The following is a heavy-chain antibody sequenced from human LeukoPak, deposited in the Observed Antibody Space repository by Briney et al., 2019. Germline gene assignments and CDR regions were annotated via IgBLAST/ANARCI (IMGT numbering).Heavy chain of an antibody. J-gene: IGHJ6*03. CDR3: AKGSGYEAQYYYYYMDV. CDR1: GYTFTTYY. Sequence: ASVKVSCKSSGYTFTTYYMHWVRQAPGQGLEWMGIINPSGGSTSYAQKFQGRVTVTRDMSTSTVYMELNSLRPEDTAVYYCAKGSGYEAQYYYYYMDVWGKGTTVTISS. D-gene: IGHD5-12*01. CDR2: INPSGGST. V-gene: IGHV1-46*01.